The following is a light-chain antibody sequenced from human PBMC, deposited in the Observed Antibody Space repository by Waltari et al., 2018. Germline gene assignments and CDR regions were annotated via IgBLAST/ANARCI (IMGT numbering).Light chain of an antibody. V-gene: IGLV1-47*01. CDR1: NSNIGSNH. CDR2: RSV. CDR3: FVWDDSLSGLWV. Sequence: QSVLTQSPSTSGTPGQTVTISCSGSNSNIGSNHVSLFTQLPGTAPKLLIYRSVLRPSGVPVRFSGSRSGTSASLAISGLRSEDEAHYYCFVWDDSLSGLWVFGGGTKLTVL. J-gene: IGLJ3*02.